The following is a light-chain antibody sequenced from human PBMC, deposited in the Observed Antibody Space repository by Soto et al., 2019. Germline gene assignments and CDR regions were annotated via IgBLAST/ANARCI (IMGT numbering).Light chain of an antibody. CDR3: QSYDSSLSGLV. Sequence: QSVLTQPPSVSGAPGQRVTISCTGSSSNIGAGYDVHWYQQLPGTAPKLLIYGNSNRPSRVPDRFFGSKSGTSASLAITGLQAEDEADYYCQSYDSSLSGLVFGTGTKLTVL. CDR1: SSNIGAGYD. CDR2: GNS. J-gene: IGLJ1*01. V-gene: IGLV1-40*01.